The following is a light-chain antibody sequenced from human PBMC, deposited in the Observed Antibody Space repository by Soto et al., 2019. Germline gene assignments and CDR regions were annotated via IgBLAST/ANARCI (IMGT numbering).Light chain of an antibody. CDR1: QSVSISY. Sequence: EIVLTQSPGTLSLSPGERATLSCRASQSVSISYIGWYQQKPGQAPRLLIYGTSSRANGIPDRFSGSGSGTDFTLTISRLEPEDFAVYYCQQYGSSFTFGPGTTVDIK. V-gene: IGKV3-20*01. J-gene: IGKJ3*01. CDR3: QQYGSSFT. CDR2: GTS.